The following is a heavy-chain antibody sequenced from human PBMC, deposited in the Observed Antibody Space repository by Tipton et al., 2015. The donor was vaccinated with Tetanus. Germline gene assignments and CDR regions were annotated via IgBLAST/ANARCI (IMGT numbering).Heavy chain of an antibody. Sequence: SLRLSCAASGFTFSSYAMSWVRQAPGKGLEWVSAISGSGGSTYYADSVKGRFTISRDNAKNSLYLQMNSLRAEDTAVYYCARDRLIAAAAHPPGTDYWGQGTLVTVSP. D-gene: IGHD6-13*01. CDR2: ISGSGGST. J-gene: IGHJ4*02. CDR3: ARDRLIAAAAHPPGTDY. CDR1: GFTFSSYA. V-gene: IGHV3-23*01.